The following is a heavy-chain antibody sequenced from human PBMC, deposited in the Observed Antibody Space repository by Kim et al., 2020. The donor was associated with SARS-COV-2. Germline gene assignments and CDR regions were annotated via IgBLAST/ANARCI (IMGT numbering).Heavy chain of an antibody. CDR2: INHSGST. V-gene: IGHV4-34*01. CDR1: GGSFSGYY. Sequence: SETLSLTCAVYGGSFSGYYWSWIRQPPGKGLEWIGEINHSGSTNYNPSLKSRVTISVDTSKNQFSLKLSSVTAADTAVYYCARGIAVAGMKLGFDYWGQGTLVTVSS. D-gene: IGHD6-19*01. J-gene: IGHJ4*02. CDR3: ARGIAVAGMKLGFDY.